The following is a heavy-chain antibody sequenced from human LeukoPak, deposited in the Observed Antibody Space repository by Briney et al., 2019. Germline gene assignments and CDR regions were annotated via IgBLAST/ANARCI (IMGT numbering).Heavy chain of an antibody. D-gene: IGHD6-19*01. CDR3: AKDPYSGIAVAEERLY. CDR1: GFTFSSYA. CDR2: ISGSGGST. V-gene: IGHV3-23*01. J-gene: IGHJ4*02. Sequence: GGSLRLSCAASGFTFSSYAMSWVRQAPGKGLEWVSAISGSGGSTYYADSVKGRFTISRDNPKNTLYLQMNSLRAEDTAVYYCAKDPYSGIAVAEERLYWGQGTLVTVSS.